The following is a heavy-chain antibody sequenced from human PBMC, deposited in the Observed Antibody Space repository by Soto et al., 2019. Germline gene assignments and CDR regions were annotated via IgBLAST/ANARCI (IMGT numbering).Heavy chain of an antibody. CDR1: GFIFSSFW. Sequence: GGSLRLSCGASGFIFSSFWMSWVRQAPGKGLEWVANINQYGSEKYYVDPVKGRFTISRDNAKNSLYLQMNSLRAEDTAVYYCTRERWDYGDPKWYFDLWRRGTLVTVSS. V-gene: IGHV3-7*01. D-gene: IGHD4-17*01. CDR2: INQYGSEK. CDR3: TRERWDYGDPKWYFDL. J-gene: IGHJ2*01.